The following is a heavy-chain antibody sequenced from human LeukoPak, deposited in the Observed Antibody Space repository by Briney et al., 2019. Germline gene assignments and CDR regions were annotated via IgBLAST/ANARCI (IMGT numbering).Heavy chain of an antibody. Sequence: PGGSLRLSCAASGFTFSTYWMHWVRQAPGKGLLWVSRIHSDGSSTSYADSVKGRFTISRDNAKNLLYLQMNSLRAEDTAVYYCAELGITMIGGVWGKGTTVTISS. D-gene: IGHD3-10*02. CDR1: GFTFSTYW. J-gene: IGHJ6*04. V-gene: IGHV3-74*01. CDR2: IHSDGSST. CDR3: AELGITMIGGV.